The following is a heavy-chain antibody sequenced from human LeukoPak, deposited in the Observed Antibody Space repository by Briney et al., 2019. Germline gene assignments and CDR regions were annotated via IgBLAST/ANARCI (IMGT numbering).Heavy chain of an antibody. Sequence: PSGTLSLTCAVYGGSFSGYYWSWIRQPPGKGLEWIGEINHSGSTNYNPSLKSRVTISVDTSKNQFSLKLSSVTAADTAVYYCARLVGTARFDYWGQGTLVTVSS. V-gene: IGHV4-34*01. CDR2: INHSGST. CDR3: ARLVGTARFDY. CDR1: GGSFSGYY. D-gene: IGHD2-21*02. J-gene: IGHJ4*02.